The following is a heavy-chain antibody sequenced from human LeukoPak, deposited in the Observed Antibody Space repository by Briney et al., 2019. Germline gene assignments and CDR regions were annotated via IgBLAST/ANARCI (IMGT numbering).Heavy chain of an antibody. CDR1: GFTFSSYA. V-gene: IGHV3-30-3*01. J-gene: IGHJ4*02. D-gene: IGHD2-2*01. Sequence: GRSLRLSCAASGFTFSSYAMHWVRQAPGKGLEWVAVISYDGSNKYYADSVKGRFTISRDNSKNTLYLQMNSLRAEDTAVYYCARDQIRYCSSSSCSYFDYWGQGTLVTVSS. CDR3: ARDQIRYCSSSSCSYFDY. CDR2: ISYDGSNK.